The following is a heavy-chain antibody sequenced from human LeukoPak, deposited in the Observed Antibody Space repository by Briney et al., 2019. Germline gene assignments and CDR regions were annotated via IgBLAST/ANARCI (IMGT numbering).Heavy chain of an antibody. V-gene: IGHV4-34*01. Sequence: KPSETLSLTCAVYGGSFSGYYWSWIRQPPGKGLEWIGEINHSGSTNYNPSLKSRVTISVDTSKNQFSLKLSSVTAADTAVYYCARHSGDYDFWSGYYGDAFDIWGQGTMVTVSS. D-gene: IGHD3-3*01. CDR3: ARHSGDYDFWSGYYGDAFDI. J-gene: IGHJ3*02. CDR2: INHSGST. CDR1: GGSFSGYY.